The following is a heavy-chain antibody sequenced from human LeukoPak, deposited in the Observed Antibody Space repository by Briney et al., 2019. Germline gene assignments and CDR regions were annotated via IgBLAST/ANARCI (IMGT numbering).Heavy chain of an antibody. CDR2: MYHSGST. CDR1: GGSISTYY. CDR3: ASGSNYGSGSYAFDI. J-gene: IGHJ3*02. D-gene: IGHD3-10*01. Sequence: KPSETLSLTCTVSGGSISTYYWSWIRQPPGKGLEWIGYMYHSGSTNYNPSLKSPVTISVDTSKNLFSLNLSSVTAADTAVYYCASGSNYGSGSYAFDIWGQGTMVTVSP. V-gene: IGHV4-59*01.